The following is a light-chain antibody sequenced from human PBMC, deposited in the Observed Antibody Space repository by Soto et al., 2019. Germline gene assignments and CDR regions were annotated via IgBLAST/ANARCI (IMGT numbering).Light chain of an antibody. CDR2: DAS. V-gene: IGKV3-11*01. CDR3: QQRSNWPPALT. Sequence: EIVLTQSPATLSLSPGERATLSCRASRSISNYLAWYQQKPGQPPRLLIYDASNRATGIPARFSGSGSGTDFTLTISSLEPEDFAVYYCQQRSNWPPALTFGGGTKVEIK. J-gene: IGKJ4*01. CDR1: RSISNY.